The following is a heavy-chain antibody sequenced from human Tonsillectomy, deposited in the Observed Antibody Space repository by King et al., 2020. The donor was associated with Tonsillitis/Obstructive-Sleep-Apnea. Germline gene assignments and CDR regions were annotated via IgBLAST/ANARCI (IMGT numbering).Heavy chain of an antibody. J-gene: IGHJ5*02. Sequence: VQLVESGGGVVQPGRSLRLSCAASGFTFSSYAMHWVRQAPGKGLEWGAVISYDGSNKYYADSVKGRFTISRDNSKKTLYLQMNSLRAEDTAVYYCAREIRAQFDPWGQGTLVTVSS. V-gene: IGHV3-30*04. CDR1: GFTFSSYA. CDR3: AREIRAQFDP. CDR2: ISYDGSNK.